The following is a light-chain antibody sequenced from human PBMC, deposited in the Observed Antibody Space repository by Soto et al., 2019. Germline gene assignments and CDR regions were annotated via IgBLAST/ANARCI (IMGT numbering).Light chain of an antibody. J-gene: IGKJ4*01. V-gene: IGKV1-39*01. CDR2: AAS. CDR1: QSISSY. Sequence: DIQMAQSPSSLSSSVRERFTITCRASQSISSYLNWYQQKPGKAPKLLIYAASSLQSGVPSRFSGSGSGTDFTLTISSLQPEDFATYYCQQSYSTPLTFGGGTKVDIK. CDR3: QQSYSTPLT.